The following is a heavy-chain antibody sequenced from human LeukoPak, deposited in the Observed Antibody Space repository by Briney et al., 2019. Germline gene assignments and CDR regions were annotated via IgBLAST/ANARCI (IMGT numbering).Heavy chain of an antibody. J-gene: IGHJ5*02. Sequence: PGGSLRLSCAASGFTFSSYWMSWVRQGPGKGLEWVANIKQDGSVKYYVDSVKGRFTISRDNAKNSLYLQMNSLRAEDTAVYYCVRPPLTTVVNWFDPWGQGTLVTVSS. D-gene: IGHD4-23*01. CDR1: GFTFSSYW. V-gene: IGHV3-7*01. CDR2: IKQDGSVK. CDR3: VRPPLTTVVNWFDP.